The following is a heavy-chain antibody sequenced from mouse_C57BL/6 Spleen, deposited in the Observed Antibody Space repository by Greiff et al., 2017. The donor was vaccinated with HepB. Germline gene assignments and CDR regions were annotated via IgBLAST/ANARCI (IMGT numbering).Heavy chain of an antibody. CDR3: AKNGGNYDFDY. D-gene: IGHD1-1*02. V-gene: IGHV2-5*01. CDR2: IWRGGST. Sequence: VKLMESGPGLVQPSQSLSITCTVSGFSLTSYGVHWVRQSPGKGLEWLGVIWRGGSTDYNAAFMSRLSITKDNAKSQVFFKMNSLQADDTAIYYCAKNGGNYDFDYWGQGTTLTVSS. J-gene: IGHJ2*01. CDR1: GFSLTSYG.